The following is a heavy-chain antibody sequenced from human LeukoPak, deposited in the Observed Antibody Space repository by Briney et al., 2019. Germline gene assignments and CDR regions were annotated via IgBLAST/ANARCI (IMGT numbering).Heavy chain of an antibody. CDR1: GYTFTSLD. CDR2: INPNSGNR. J-gene: IGHJ4*02. V-gene: IGHV1-8*03. CDR3: ARVDGSPDY. Sequence: ASVKVSCKTSGYTFTSLDINWVRQAPGQGLEWMGWINPNSGNRGYAQQFQGRVTITRDTSIRTAYMELTNLGSEDTAVYYCARVDGSPDYWGQGTLVTVSS. D-gene: IGHD2-15*01.